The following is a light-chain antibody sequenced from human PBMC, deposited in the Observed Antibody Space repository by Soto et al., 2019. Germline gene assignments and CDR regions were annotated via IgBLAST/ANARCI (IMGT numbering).Light chain of an antibody. V-gene: IGKV1-5*03. Sequence: DIQMTQSPFTLSASVGDRVTITCRARQNIVNWLAWYQQKPGKAPNLLIYKTSTLQRGVPSRFSGSGSGTEFTLTISSMQPDDFATYYCQQYDSHPMYTFGQGTKVEI. CDR2: KTS. CDR1: QNIVNW. J-gene: IGKJ2*01. CDR3: QQYDSHPMYT.